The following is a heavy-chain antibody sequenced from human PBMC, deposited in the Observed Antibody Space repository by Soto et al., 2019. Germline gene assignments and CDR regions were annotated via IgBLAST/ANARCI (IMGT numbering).Heavy chain of an antibody. D-gene: IGHD2-8*01. Sequence: QVQLVQSGAEVKKPGSLVKVSCKASGGTFSSYTISWVRQAPGQGLEWMGRIIPILGIANYAQKFQGRVTITADKSTSTAYMELSSLRSEDTAVYYCARSVCTNGVCRAVDYWGQGTLVTVSS. J-gene: IGHJ4*02. V-gene: IGHV1-69*02. CDR2: IIPILGIA. CDR3: ARSVCTNGVCRAVDY. CDR1: GGTFSSYT.